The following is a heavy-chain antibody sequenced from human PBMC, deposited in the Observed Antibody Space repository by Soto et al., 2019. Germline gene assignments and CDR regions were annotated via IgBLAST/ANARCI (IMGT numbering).Heavy chain of an antibody. V-gene: IGHV3-7*03. Sequence: EVQLVESGGGLVQPGGSLRLSCAGSGFTFGADWMSWVRQAPGKGLEWVANINRGGDDRYYVDSVKGRFTISRDNAKSSLYLQMNSLRVGDTAVYYCTRDLDTSGSAPISEYWGQGTLVTVSS. CDR2: INRGGDDR. J-gene: IGHJ4*02. CDR1: GFTFGADW. D-gene: IGHD3-22*01. CDR3: TRDLDTSGSAPISEY.